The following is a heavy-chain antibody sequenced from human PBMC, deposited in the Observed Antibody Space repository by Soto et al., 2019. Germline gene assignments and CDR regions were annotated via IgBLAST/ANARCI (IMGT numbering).Heavy chain of an antibody. Sequence: QMTLKESGPTLVKPTQTLTLTCSFSGFSFSTSGVGVGWVRQPPGKALEWLALIYWSGDEHYGPSLKSRLTITKDTSKNQVVLIMTIMDPVDTATYYCARGLATLPVFAFDVWGQGTTVTVSS. CDR2: IYWSGDE. CDR3: ARGLATLPVFAFDV. V-gene: IGHV2-5*01. CDR1: GFSFSTSGVG. J-gene: IGHJ3*01. D-gene: IGHD6-6*01.